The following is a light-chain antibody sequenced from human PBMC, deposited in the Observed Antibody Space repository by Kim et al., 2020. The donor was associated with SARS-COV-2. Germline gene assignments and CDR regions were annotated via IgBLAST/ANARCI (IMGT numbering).Light chain of an antibody. CDR2: GKN. J-gene: IGLJ2*01. V-gene: IGLV3-19*01. CDR1: SLRSYY. CDR3: NYRDSSGNHLGV. Sequence: SSELTQDPAVSVALGQTVRITCQGDSLRSYYASWYQQKPGQAPVLVIYGKNNRTSGIPDRFSGSSSGNTASLTITGAQAEDEADYYCNYRDSSGNHLGVFGGGTQLTVL.